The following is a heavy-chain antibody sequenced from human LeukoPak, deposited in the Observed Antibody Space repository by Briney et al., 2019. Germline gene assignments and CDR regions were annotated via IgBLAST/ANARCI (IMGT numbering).Heavy chain of an antibody. J-gene: IGHJ4*02. CDR1: GFAFSSYA. D-gene: IGHD5-18*01. CDR3: ASSDTAMVPGYFDY. Sequence: GGSLRLSCAASGFAFSSYAMSWVRQAPGKGLEWVSAMSGSGGSTYYADSVKGRFTISRDNSKNTLYLQMNSLRAEDTAVYYCASSDTAMVPGYFDYWGQGTLVTVSS. CDR2: MSGSGGST. V-gene: IGHV3-23*01.